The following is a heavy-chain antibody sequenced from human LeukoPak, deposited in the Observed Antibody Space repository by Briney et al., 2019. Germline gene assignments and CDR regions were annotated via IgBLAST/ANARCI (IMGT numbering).Heavy chain of an antibody. CDR1: GFTFSSYS. V-gene: IGHV3-21*01. Sequence: PGGSLRLSCAASGFTFSSYSMNWVRQAPGKGLEWVSSISSSSSYIYYADSVKGRFTISRDNAKNSLYLQMNSPRAEDTAVYYCTRNKVVPAASRYYYYGMDVWGQGTTVTVSS. CDR2: ISSSSSYI. D-gene: IGHD2-2*01. CDR3: TRNKVVPAASRYYYYGMDV. J-gene: IGHJ6*02.